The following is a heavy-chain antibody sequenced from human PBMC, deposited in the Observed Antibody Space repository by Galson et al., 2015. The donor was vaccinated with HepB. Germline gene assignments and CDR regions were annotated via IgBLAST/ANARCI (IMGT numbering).Heavy chain of an antibody. Sequence: SLRLSCAASGFTFTTYALSWVRQAPGKGLEWVSGFSGSGSNTYYADSVKGRFTSPRDNSKNRLYLQMNSLRAEDTAVYYCSKALKGGLDVWGQGTTVTVSS. J-gene: IGHJ6*02. V-gene: IGHV3-23*01. CDR3: SKALKGGLDV. CDR2: FSGSGSNT. CDR1: GFTFTTYA. D-gene: IGHD3-16*01.